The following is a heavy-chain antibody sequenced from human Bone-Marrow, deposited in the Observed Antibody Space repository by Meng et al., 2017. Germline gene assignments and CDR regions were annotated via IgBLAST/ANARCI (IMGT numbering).Heavy chain of an antibody. V-gene: IGHV4-34*01. CDR3: ARHKGNSYGYLYFDY. D-gene: IGHD5-18*01. CDR1: GGTFSDYY. CDR2: INHSGGT. J-gene: IGHJ4*02. Sequence: QVQLQQWGAGLLKPSETLSLTCAVYGGTFSDYYWSWIRQPPGKGLEWIGEINHSGGTKYTPSLESRVTISIDTSKNQFSLKLSSVTAADTAVFYCARHKGNSYGYLYFDYWGQGILVTVSS.